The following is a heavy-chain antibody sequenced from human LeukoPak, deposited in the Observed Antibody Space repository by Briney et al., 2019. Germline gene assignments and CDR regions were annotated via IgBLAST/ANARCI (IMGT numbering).Heavy chain of an antibody. CDR3: ARGLGRGTADY. V-gene: IGHV3-7*01. Sequence: GGSLRLSCAASGFTFSSYSMNWVRQAPGKGLEWVANIDQPGSQHYSVESVRGRFTISRDNAKNSLFLQLNSLRVEDTAVYYCARGLGRGTADYWGQGTLVTVSS. CDR1: GFTFSSYS. CDR2: IDQPGSQH. J-gene: IGHJ4*02. D-gene: IGHD3-10*01.